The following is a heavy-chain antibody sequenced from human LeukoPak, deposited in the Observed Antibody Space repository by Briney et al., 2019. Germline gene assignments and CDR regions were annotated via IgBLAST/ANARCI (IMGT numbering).Heavy chain of an antibody. D-gene: IGHD2-21*01. CDR1: GSSFTSYW. CDR3: ARKVGITGYFDY. V-gene: IGHV5-51*01. J-gene: IGHJ4*02. Sequence: GASLKISCKGSGSSFTSYWIGWVRPMPGKGLEWMGIIYPGDSETRYSPSFQGQVTISADKSISTAYLQWSSLKASDTAMYYCARKVGITGYFDYWGQGTLVTVSS. CDR2: IYPGDSET.